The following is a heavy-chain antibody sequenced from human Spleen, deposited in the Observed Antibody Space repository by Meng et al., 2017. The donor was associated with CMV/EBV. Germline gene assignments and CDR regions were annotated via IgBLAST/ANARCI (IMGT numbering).Heavy chain of an antibody. Sequence: ASVKVSCKASGYTFTSYDINWVRQATGQGLEWMGWMNPNSGNTGYAQKFQGRVTMTRNTSINTAYMELNSLKSEDSALYYCARGLRIRMFGVVPLGYWGQGALVTVSS. V-gene: IGHV1-8*01. CDR2: MNPNSGNT. CDR3: ARGLRIRMFGVVPLGY. CDR1: GYTFTSYD. J-gene: IGHJ4*02. D-gene: IGHD3-3*01.